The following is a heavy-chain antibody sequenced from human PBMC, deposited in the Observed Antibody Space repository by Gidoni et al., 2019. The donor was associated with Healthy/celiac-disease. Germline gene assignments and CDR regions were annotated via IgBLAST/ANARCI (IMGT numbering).Heavy chain of an antibody. J-gene: IGHJ6*02. Sequence: QVQLVQSGAEVKKPGASVKVSCKASGYTFTSYSMPCVRQAPGQGIEWMGIINPSGGSTSYAQKCQGRVTMTRDTSTSTVYMELSRLRSEDTAVYYCARDGTYYYGAGSYYTTNYYYYYGMDVWGQGTTVTVSS. D-gene: IGHD3-10*01. V-gene: IGHV1-46*03. CDR2: INPSGGST. CDR3: ARDGTYYYGAGSYYTTNYYYYYGMDV. CDR1: GYTFTSYS.